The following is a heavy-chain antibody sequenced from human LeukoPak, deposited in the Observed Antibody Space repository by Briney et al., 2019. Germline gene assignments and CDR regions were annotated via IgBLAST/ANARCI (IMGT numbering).Heavy chain of an antibody. CDR3: ARVLEGSSGQHWYFDL. CDR2: INHSGST. D-gene: IGHD6-19*01. V-gene: IGHV4-34*01. CDR1: GGPFSGYH. Sequence: PSDPLSLTCAVCGGPFSGYHWRWPPQPPGKGLEGIGEINHSGSTNYNPSLKSRVTISVDTSKNQFSLRLSSVTAADTAVYYCARVLEGSSGQHWYFDLWGRGTLVTVSS. J-gene: IGHJ2*01.